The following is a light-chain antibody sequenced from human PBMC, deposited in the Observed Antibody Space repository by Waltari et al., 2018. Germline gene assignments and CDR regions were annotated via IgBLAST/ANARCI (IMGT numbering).Light chain of an antibody. CDR3: QHYGISFPVT. Sequence: EIVLAQSPDTLSLSPGETATLSCRASQSVGSSDLIWYQQKPGQAPRLLIFVTSYRATGIPDRFSGSGSGTDFTLTISRLEPEDVAIYYCQHYGISFPVTFGQGTRLEIK. J-gene: IGKJ5*01. CDR1: QSVGSSD. V-gene: IGKV3-20*01. CDR2: VTS.